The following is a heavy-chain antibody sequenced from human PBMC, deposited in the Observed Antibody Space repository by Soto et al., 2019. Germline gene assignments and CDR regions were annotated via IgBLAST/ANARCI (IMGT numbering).Heavy chain of an antibody. V-gene: IGHV3-30-3*01. CDR3: ARDYSYGYFDY. CDR2: IEEDGSKT. D-gene: IGHD3-16*02. J-gene: IGHJ4*02. Sequence: GGSLRLSCAASGFTFSSYAMHWVRQAPGKGLVWVARIEEDGSKTSYADSVKGRFTVSRDNAKNTLYLQMNSLRAEDTAVYYCARDYSYGYFDYWGQGALVTVSS. CDR1: GFTFSSYA.